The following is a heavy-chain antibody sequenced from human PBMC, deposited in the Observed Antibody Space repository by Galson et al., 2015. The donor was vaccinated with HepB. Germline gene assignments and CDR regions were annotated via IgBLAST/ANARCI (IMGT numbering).Heavy chain of an antibody. CDR3: ARDGANTVTVGYYYYGMDV. D-gene: IGHD4-17*01. Sequence: SLRLSCAASGFTFSSYWMSWVRQAPGKGLEWVANIKQDGSEKYYVDSVKGRFTISRDNAKNSLYLQMNSLRAEDTAVYYCARDGANTVTVGYYYYGMDVWCQGTTVTVPS. V-gene: IGHV3-7*03. J-gene: IGHJ6*02. CDR1: GFTFSSYW. CDR2: IKQDGSEK.